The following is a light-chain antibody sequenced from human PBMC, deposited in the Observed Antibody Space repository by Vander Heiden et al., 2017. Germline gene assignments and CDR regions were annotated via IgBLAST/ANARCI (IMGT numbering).Light chain of an antibody. CDR2: WAS. CDR1: QNVLYSSNNKNY. Sequence: DIVMTQSPDSLAVSLGERATINCKSSQNVLYSSNNKNYLAWYQQKPGQPPKLLIYWASTRESGVPDRFSCSGSGTDFTLTISSLHAEDVAVYYCQQYYNSPWTFGQGTKVQIK. CDR3: QQYYNSPWT. V-gene: IGKV4-1*01. J-gene: IGKJ1*01.